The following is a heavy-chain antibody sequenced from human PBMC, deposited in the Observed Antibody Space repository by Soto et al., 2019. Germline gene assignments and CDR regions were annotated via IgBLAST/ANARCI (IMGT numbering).Heavy chain of an antibody. CDR2: IYHSGST. J-gene: IGHJ6*02. CDR3: ASMVRGSQAIIYGMDV. Sequence: TSETLSLTCAVSGGSSSSSNGWSWVRQPPGKGLEWIGEIYHSGSTNYNPSLKSRVTISVDKSKNQFSLKLSSVTAADTAVYYCASMVRGSQAIIYGMDVWGQGTTVTVSS. CDR1: GGSSSSSNG. V-gene: IGHV4-4*02. D-gene: IGHD3-10*01.